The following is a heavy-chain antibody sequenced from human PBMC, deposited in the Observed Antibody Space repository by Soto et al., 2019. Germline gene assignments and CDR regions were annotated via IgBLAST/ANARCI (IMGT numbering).Heavy chain of an antibody. V-gene: IGHV3-21*01. CDR3: ARVVPPRYCSGGSCYPFDY. CDR2: ISSSSSYI. D-gene: IGHD2-15*01. CDR1: GFTFSSYS. J-gene: IGHJ4*02. Sequence: EVQLVESGGGLVKPGGSLGLSCAASGFTFSSYSMNWVRQAPGKGLEWVSSISSSSSYIYYADSVKGRFTISRDNAKNSLYLQMNSLRAEDTAVYYCARVVPPRYCSGGSCYPFDYWGQGTLVTVSS.